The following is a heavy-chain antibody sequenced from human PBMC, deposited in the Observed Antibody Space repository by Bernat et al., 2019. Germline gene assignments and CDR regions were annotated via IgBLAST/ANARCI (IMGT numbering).Heavy chain of an antibody. D-gene: IGHD6-19*01. CDR2: ISAYNGNT. CDR3: ASETRELPVAGTTDY. J-gene: IGHJ4*02. V-gene: IGHV1-18*01. Sequence: QVQLVQSGAEVKKPGASVKVSCKASGYTFTSYGISWVRQAPGHGLEWMGWISAYNGNTNYAEKLQGRVTMTTDTSTSTAYMELRSLRSDDTAVYYCASETRELPVAGTTDYWGQGSLVTVSS. CDR1: GYTFTSYG.